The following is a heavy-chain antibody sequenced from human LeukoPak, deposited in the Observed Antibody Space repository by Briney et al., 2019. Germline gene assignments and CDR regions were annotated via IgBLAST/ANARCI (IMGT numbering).Heavy chain of an antibody. CDR3: ARSVRPCSGGSCYSGYYYYMDV. V-gene: IGHV1-8*03. CDR2: MNPNSGNT. J-gene: IGHJ6*03. Sequence: ASVKVSCKASGYTFTSYDINWVRQATGQGLEWMGWMNPNSGNTGYAQKFQGRVTITRNTSISTAYMELSSLRSEDTAVYYCARSVRPCSGGSCYSGYYYYMDVWGKGTTVTVSS. CDR1: GYTFTSYD. D-gene: IGHD2-15*01.